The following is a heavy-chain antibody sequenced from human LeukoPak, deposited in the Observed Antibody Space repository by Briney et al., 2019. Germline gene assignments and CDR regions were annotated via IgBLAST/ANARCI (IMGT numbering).Heavy chain of an antibody. J-gene: IGHJ6*02. CDR3: ASPNYYDSSGYFRGMDV. V-gene: IGHV1-24*01. CDR1: GYTLTELS. Sequence: SVTVSCKVSGYTLTELSMHWVRQAPGKGLEWMGGFDPEDGETIYAQKFQGRVTMTEDTSTDTAYMELSSLRSEDTAVYYCASPNYYDSSGYFRGMDVWGQGTTVVVSS. D-gene: IGHD3-22*01. CDR2: FDPEDGET.